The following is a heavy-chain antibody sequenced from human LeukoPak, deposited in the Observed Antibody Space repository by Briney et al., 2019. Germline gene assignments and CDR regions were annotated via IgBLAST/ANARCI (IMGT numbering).Heavy chain of an antibody. D-gene: IGHD4-17*01. Sequence: PGGSLRLSCAASGFTFSSYEMNWVRQAPGKGLEWVSYISSSGSTIYYADSVKGRFTISRDNAKNSLYPQMNSLRAEDTAVYYCAALHGDYFDYWGQGTLVTVSS. CDR1: GFTFSSYE. CDR2: ISSSGSTI. CDR3: AALHGDYFDY. J-gene: IGHJ4*02. V-gene: IGHV3-48*03.